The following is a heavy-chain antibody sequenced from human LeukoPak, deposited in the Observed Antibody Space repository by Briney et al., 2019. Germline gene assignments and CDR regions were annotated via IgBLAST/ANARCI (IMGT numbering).Heavy chain of an antibody. J-gene: IGHJ4*02. D-gene: IGHD3-22*01. CDR2: ISYDGSNK. V-gene: IGHV3-30*03. CDR1: GFTLSVYG. CDR3: ARDLYRIVVVPHYFDY. Sequence: PGGSLRLSCAASGFTLSVYGMHWVRQAPGKGLEWVAVISYDGSNKYYADSVKGRFTISRDNSNNTLYLQMNSLRAEDTAVYYCARDLYRIVVVPHYFDYWGQGTLVTVSS.